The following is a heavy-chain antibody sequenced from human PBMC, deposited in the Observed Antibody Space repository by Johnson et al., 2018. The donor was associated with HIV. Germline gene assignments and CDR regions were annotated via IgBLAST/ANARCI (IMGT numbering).Heavy chain of an antibody. CDR3: ARGEMATTYHAAFDI. V-gene: IGHV3-66*01. CDR2: ISGSGRST. D-gene: IGHD5-24*01. J-gene: IGHJ3*02. CDR1: GFIVSSNY. Sequence: EVQLVESGGGLVQPGGSLRLSCAASGFIVSSNYMNWVRQAPGKGLEWVSVISGSGRSTYYADSVKGRFTISRDNSKNTLYLQMNSLRAEDTAVYYCARGEMATTYHAAFDIWGQGTMFTVSS.